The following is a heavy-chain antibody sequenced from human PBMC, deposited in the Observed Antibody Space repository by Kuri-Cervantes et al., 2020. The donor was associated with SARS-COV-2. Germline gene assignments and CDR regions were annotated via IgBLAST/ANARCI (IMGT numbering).Heavy chain of an antibody. J-gene: IGHJ4*02. V-gene: IGHV3-30*18. CDR2: ISHDGKNK. Sequence: LSLTCAASGFNFSRTDMHWVRQAPGKGLEWVAVISHDGKNKKCIASGKGRFTISRDNSQNTLFLHMKSLRSEDTAMYYCAKDRVGVQDFWGQGTLVTVSS. D-gene: IGHD2-21*01. CDR3: AKDRVGVQDF. CDR1: GFNFSRTD.